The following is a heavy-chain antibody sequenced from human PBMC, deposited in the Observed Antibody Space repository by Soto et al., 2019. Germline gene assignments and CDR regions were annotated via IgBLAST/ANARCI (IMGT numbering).Heavy chain of an antibody. CDR1: GGTFSSYA. CDR2: IIPVFGTT. Sequence: QVQLVQSGAEVKKPGSSVKVSCKASGGTFSSYAISLVRQAPGQGLEWMGGIIPVFGTTTYAQRFQGRVAISADESTSTAYMELSSLRSEDTAVYYCASQPVRGVVVLAPFEYWGQGTLVSVSS. V-gene: IGHV1-69*01. D-gene: IGHD3-10*01. CDR3: ASQPVRGVVVLAPFEY. J-gene: IGHJ4*02.